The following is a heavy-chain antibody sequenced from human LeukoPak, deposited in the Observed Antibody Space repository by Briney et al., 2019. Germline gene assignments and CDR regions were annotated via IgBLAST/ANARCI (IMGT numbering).Heavy chain of an antibody. Sequence: GGSLRLSCAASGFTFSNYAMHWVRQAPGKGLEWVAVISYDGSNKYYADSVKGRFTISRDNSKNTLYLQMNSLRVEDTAVYYCVRYEFDYWGQGTLVTVPS. CDR1: GFTFSNYA. CDR2: ISYDGSNK. V-gene: IGHV3-30-3*01. D-gene: IGHD2-8*01. CDR3: VRYEFDY. J-gene: IGHJ4*02.